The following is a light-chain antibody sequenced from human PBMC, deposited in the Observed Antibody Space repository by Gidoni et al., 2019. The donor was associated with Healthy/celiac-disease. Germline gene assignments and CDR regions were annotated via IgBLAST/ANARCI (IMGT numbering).Light chain of an antibody. CDR1: QRVSSY. J-gene: IGKJ3*01. V-gene: IGKV3-11*01. CDR2: DAS. CDR3: QQRRNWPPVFT. Sequence: IVLTQSPATLSFSPGERATLSCRASQRVSSYLAWYQQKPGQAPRLLIYDASNRATGIPARCSGSGSGTDFTLTISSLEPEDVAVYYCQQRRNWPPVFTFXPXTKVDIK.